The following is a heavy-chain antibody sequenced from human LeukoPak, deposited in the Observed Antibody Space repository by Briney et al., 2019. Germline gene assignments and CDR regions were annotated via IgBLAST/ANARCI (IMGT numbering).Heavy chain of an antibody. Sequence: GGSLRLSFAASGFTFSSSAMSWVRPAPGKGLEWVSFIRGAATTNYANSVKGRFTVSSDNSKNSLYLQMNSLRPEDSGLYYCAKERDGHKDGLAHWGRGTLVTVSS. J-gene: IGHJ4*02. CDR3: AKERDGHKDGLAH. D-gene: IGHD5-24*01. CDR1: GFTFSSSA. V-gene: IGHV3-43*01. CDR2: IRGAATT.